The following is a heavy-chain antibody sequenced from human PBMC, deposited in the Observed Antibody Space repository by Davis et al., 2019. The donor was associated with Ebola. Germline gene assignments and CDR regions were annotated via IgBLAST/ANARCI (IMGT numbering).Heavy chain of an antibody. Sequence: PGGSLRLSCAASGFTFDDYAMHWVRQAPGKGLEWVSGISRDSVDIGYADSVKGRFTVSRDNAKNSLYLQMNSLRAEDTALYYCVKDMVVSATLYAFDVWGQGTMVTVSS. CDR1: GFTFDDYA. J-gene: IGHJ3*01. V-gene: IGHV3-9*01. CDR3: VKDMVVSATLYAFDV. D-gene: IGHD2-15*01. CDR2: ISRDSVDI.